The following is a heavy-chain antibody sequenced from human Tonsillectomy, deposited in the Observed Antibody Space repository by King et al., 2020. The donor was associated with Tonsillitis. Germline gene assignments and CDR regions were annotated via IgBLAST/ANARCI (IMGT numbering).Heavy chain of an antibody. CDR3: ARDGEQRVTYCGGDCYSDY. Sequence: VQLVESGGGLVQPGGSLRLSCAASGFTFSSYSMNWVRQAPGKGLEWVSYISSSSSTIYYADSVKGRFTISRDNAKNSLYLQMNSLRAEDTAVYYCARDGEQRVTYCGGDCYSDYWGQGTLVTVSS. CDR1: GFTFSSYS. V-gene: IGHV3-48*01. CDR2: ISSSSSTI. J-gene: IGHJ4*02. D-gene: IGHD2-21*02.